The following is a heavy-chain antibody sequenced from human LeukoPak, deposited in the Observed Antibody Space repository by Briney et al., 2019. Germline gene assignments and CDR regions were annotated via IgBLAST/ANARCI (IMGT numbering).Heavy chain of an antibody. CDR1: GGSISSSSYY. D-gene: IGHD1-20*01. CDR2: IYYSGST. V-gene: IGHV4-39*01. Sequence: SETLSLTCTVSGGSISSSSYYWGWIRQPPGKGLEWIGSIYYSGSTYYNLSLKSRVTISVDTSKNQFSLKLSSVTAADTAVYYCARQVTGSFRRFDPWGQGTPVTVSS. CDR3: ARQVTGSFRRFDP. J-gene: IGHJ5*02.